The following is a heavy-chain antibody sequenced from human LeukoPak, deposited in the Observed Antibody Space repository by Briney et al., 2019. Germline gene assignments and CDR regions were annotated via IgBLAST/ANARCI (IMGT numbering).Heavy chain of an antibody. CDR3: ARGTMKDWAFDI. D-gene: IGHD3-22*01. CDR1: GGSISSYY. Sequence: SETLSLTCTVSGGSISSYYWSWIRQPPGKGLEWIGYIYYSGNTNYNPSLKSRVTISVDTSKNQFSLKLSSVTAADTAVYYCARGTMKDWAFDIWGQGTMVTVSS. V-gene: IGHV4-59*01. J-gene: IGHJ3*02. CDR2: IYYSGNT.